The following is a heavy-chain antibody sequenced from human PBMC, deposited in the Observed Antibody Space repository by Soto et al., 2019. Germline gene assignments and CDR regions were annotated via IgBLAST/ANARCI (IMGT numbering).Heavy chain of an antibody. D-gene: IGHD4-4*01. CDR3: ARDTPRPRYSNSRYYFDY. CDR1: GFTFSSYA. V-gene: IGHV3-30-3*01. CDR2: ISYDGSNK. Sequence: GGSLRLSCAASGFTFSSYAMHWVRQAPGKGLEWVAVISYDGSNKYYADSVKGRFTISRDNSKNTLYLQMNSLGVEDTAVYYCARDTPRPRYSNSRYYFDYWGQGTLVTVSS. J-gene: IGHJ4*02.